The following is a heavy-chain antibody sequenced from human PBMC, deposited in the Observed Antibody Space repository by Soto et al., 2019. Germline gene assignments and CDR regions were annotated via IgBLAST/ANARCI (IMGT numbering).Heavy chain of an antibody. CDR3: TTEGERQWLVPGWFDP. V-gene: IGHV3-15*07. D-gene: IGHD6-19*01. CDR1: CFTFSHAW. CDR2: IKSKTDGGTT. J-gene: IGHJ5*02. Sequence: GSLRLSCAGSCFTFSHAWMNCVRQAPGKGLEWVGRIKSKTDGGTTDYAAPVKGRFTISRDDSKNTLYLQMNSLKTEDTAVYYCTTEGERQWLVPGWFDPWGQGTLVTVSS.